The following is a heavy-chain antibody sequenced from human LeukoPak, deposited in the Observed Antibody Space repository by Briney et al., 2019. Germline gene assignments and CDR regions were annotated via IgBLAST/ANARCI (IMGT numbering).Heavy chain of an antibody. CDR1: GGSINSGDYY. CDR2: IYYSGST. CDR3: ARTRGVVDFWSGYRDTYFDY. J-gene: IGHJ4*02. Sequence: SETLSLTCTVSGGSINSGDYYWVWIRQPPGKGLEWIGSIYYSGSTSYNPSLKSRVTMTVDTSKSQFSLKLSSVTAADTAVYFCARTRGVVDFWSGYRDTYFDYWGQGTLVTVSS. V-gene: IGHV4-39*07. D-gene: IGHD3-3*01.